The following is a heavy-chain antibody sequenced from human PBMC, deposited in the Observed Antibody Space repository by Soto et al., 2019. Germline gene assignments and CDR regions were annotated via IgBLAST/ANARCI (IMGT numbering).Heavy chain of an antibody. CDR2: IHYSGTS. J-gene: IGHJ5*02. D-gene: IGHD2-21*01. CDR1: GDSISSSSQY. Sequence: SETLSLTCSVSGDSISSSSQYWGWIRQPPGRGLEWIGSIHYSGTSYYNPSLKSRVTIFVDTSKNQLSLKLSSVTAADTAVYYCARHWIAGSSIPWGQGTLVTVSS. CDR3: ARHWIAGSSIP. V-gene: IGHV4-39*01.